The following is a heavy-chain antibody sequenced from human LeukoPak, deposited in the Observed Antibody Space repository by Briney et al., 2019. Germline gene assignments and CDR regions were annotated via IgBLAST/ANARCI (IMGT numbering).Heavy chain of an antibody. CDR3: VRGYSYGYHEY. Sequence: SETLSLTCAVSGFSISSGYYWGWIRQPPGKGLEWIGTMYHSGSAYYNPSLKSRVTISVDTSTDQFSLDLRSVTAADTAVYYCVRGYSYGYHEYWGQGTLVTVSS. J-gene: IGHJ4*02. D-gene: IGHD5-18*01. CDR1: GFSISSGYY. CDR2: MYHSGSA. V-gene: IGHV4-38-2*01.